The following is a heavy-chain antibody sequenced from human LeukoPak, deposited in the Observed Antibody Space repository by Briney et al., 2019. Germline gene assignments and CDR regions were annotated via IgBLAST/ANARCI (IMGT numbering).Heavy chain of an antibody. V-gene: IGHV3-66*04. Sequence: GGSLRLSCAASGFIFSDYWMGWVRQAPGKGLEWVSVIYSGGIYNDGTTNYGDSVKGRFTISRDNSKNTLYLQMNSLRAEDTAVYYCARRGLLGYSYGLRTFNIWGQGTTVTVSS. J-gene: IGHJ3*02. D-gene: IGHD5-18*01. CDR3: ARRGLLGYSYGLRTFNI. CDR1: GFIFSDYW. CDR2: IYSGGIYNDGTT.